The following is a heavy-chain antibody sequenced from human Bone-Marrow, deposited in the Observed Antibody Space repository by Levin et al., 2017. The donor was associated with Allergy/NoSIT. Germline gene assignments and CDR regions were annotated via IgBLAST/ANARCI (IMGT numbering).Heavy chain of an antibody. CDR2: LDWNGGDI. CDR3: AKATYFYDSSAFGKGSFDL. J-gene: IGHJ3*01. D-gene: IGHD3-22*01. Sequence: GGSLRLSCAASDFTFDDFGIHWVRQVPGKGLEWVAGLDWNGGDIAYADSVKGRFTISRDIAKNSLYLQMNSLRAEDTAFYYCAKATYFYDSSAFGKGSFDLWGQGIMVTVSA. V-gene: IGHV3-9*01. CDR1: DFTFDDFG.